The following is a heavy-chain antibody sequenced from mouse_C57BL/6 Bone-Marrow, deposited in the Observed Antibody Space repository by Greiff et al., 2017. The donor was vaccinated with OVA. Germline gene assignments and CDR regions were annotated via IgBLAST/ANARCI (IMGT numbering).Heavy chain of an antibody. CDR1: GFTFSDYY. J-gene: IGHJ2*01. CDR2: ISNGGGST. Sequence: EVKLQESGGGLVQPGGSLKLSCAASGFTFSDYYMYWVRQTPEKRLEWVAYISNGGGSTYYPDTVKGRFTISRDNAKNTLYLQMSRLKSEDTAMYYCARQAIYDYDVGCDYWGQGTTLTVSS. D-gene: IGHD2-4*01. CDR3: ARQAIYDYDVGCDY. V-gene: IGHV5-12*01.